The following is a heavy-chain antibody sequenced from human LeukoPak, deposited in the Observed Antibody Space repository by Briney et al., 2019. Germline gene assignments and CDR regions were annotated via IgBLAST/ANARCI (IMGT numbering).Heavy chain of an antibody. J-gene: IGHJ4*02. CDR1: GDSISSFY. D-gene: IGHD6-13*01. V-gene: IGHV4-4*07. CDR2: IYTSGST. Sequence: SETLSLTCTVSGDSISSFYWSWIRQPAGKGLEWIRRIYTSGSTNYNPSLKSRVTMSVDTSKNQFSLNLSSVTAADTAVYYCARDVVAAAGSWDYWGQGTLVTVSS. CDR3: ARDVVAAAGSWDY.